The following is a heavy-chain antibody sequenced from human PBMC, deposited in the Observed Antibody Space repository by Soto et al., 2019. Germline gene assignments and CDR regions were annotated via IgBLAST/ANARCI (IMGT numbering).Heavy chain of an antibody. V-gene: IGHV3-23*01. CDR1: GFTFSSYA. Sequence: GGSLRLSCAASGFTFSSYAMSWVRQAPGKGLEWVSTISGSGGGTYYADSMKGRFTISRDNSKNTLYLQMYSLRVEDTAVYYCARESDHWGQGXLVTVYS. J-gene: IGHJ4*02. CDR3: ARESDH. CDR2: ISGSGGGT.